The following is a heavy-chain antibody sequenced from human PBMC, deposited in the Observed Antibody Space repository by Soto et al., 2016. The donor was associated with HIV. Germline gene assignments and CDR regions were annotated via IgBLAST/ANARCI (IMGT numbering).Heavy chain of an antibody. J-gene: IGHJ3*02. D-gene: IGHD3-16*01. CDR1: GYTFTGYY. Sequence: QVQLVQSGAEVKKPGASVKVSCKASGYTFTGYYMHWVRQAPGQGLEWMGWINPNSGDTNYAQKFQDRVTMTRDTSITTAYMELSRLRSDDTAVFYCARDPGEVTRDGFDIWGQGTMASVSS. V-gene: IGHV1-2*02. CDR3: ARDPGEVTRDGFDI. CDR2: INPNSGDT.